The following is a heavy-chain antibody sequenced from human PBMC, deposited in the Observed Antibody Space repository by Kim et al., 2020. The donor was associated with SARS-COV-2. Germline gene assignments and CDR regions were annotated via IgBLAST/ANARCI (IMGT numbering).Heavy chain of an antibody. Sequence: ASVKVSCKASGYTFTSYGISWVRQAPGQGLEWMGWISAYNGNTNYAQKLQGRVTMTTDTSTSTAYMELRSLRSDDTAVYYCARGRNRGVILSDAFDIWGQGTMVTVSS. CDR2: ISAYNGNT. CDR1: GYTFTSYG. CDR3: ARGRNRGVILSDAFDI. V-gene: IGHV1-18*04. D-gene: IGHD3-10*01. J-gene: IGHJ3*02.